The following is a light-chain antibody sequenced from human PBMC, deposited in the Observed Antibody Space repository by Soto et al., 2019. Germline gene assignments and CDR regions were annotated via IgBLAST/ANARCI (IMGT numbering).Light chain of an antibody. V-gene: IGLV2-23*02. CDR2: EVS. Sequence: QSALTQPASVSGSPGQSITISCTGTSSDVGSYNLVSWYQQHPGKAPKVMIYEVSKRPSGVSNRFSGSKSGNTASLTISGLEEEEEADFSCSSRGGIYVFGAGTKLTVL. CDR1: SSDVGSYNL. J-gene: IGLJ1*01. CDR3: SSRGGIYV.